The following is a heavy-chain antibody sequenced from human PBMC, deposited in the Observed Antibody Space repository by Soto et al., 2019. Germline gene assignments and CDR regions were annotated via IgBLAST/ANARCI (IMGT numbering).Heavy chain of an antibody. CDR3: GGRRVIEAAVPVDY. CDR1: GGSFSGYY. V-gene: IGHV4-34*01. Sequence: QVQLQQWGAGLLKPSETLSLTCAVYGGSFSGYYWSWIRQPPGKGLEWIGEINHSGSTNYNPSLKSRVTISVDTSKNQFSRKLSSVTAADAAVYYCGGRRVIEAAVPVDYWGQGTLVTVSS. CDR2: INHSGST. J-gene: IGHJ4*02. D-gene: IGHD6-13*01.